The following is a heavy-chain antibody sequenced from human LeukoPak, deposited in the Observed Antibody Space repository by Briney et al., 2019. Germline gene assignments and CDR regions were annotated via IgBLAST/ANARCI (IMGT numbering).Heavy chain of an antibody. CDR2: IYSGGST. Sequence: GGSLRLSCAASGFTVSSNYMSWVRQAPGKGLEWVSVIYSGGSTYYADSVKGRFTISRDNSKNTLYLQMNSLRAEDTAVYYCARDRYGDFGSLDYWGQGTLVTVSS. CDR1: GFTVSSNY. CDR3: ARDRYGDFGSLDY. D-gene: IGHD4-17*01. J-gene: IGHJ4*02. V-gene: IGHV3-53*01.